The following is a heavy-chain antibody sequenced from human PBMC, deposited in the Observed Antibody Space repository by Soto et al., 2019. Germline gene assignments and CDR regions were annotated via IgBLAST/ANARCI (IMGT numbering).Heavy chain of an antibody. Sequence: QITLNESGPTLVKPTQTLTLTCTFSGFSLTTSGVGVGWIRQSPGKAPEWLALIYWDDDKRYSPSLKSRLTITKDTSKTQVVLTMANVDPADRATYYCAHRVLRTVFGLVTTTAIYFDFWGQGTPVAVSS. CDR2: IYWDDDK. CDR3: AHRVLRTVFGLVTTTAIYFDF. D-gene: IGHD3-3*01. V-gene: IGHV2-5*02. J-gene: IGHJ4*02. CDR1: GFSLTTSGVG.